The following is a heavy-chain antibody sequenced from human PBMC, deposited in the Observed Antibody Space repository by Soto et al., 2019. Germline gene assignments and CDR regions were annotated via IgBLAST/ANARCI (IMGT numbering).Heavy chain of an antibody. CDR3: ARDFRYSYGSTNWFDP. V-gene: IGHV3-21*01. CDR1: GFTFSSYS. CDR2: ISSSSSYI. Sequence: PGGSLRLSCAASGFTFSSYSMNWVRQAPGKGLEWVSSISSSSSYIYYADSVKGRFTISRDKAKNSLYLQMNSLRAEDTAVYYCARDFRYSYGSTNWFDPWGQGTLVTVSS. D-gene: IGHD5-18*01. J-gene: IGHJ5*02.